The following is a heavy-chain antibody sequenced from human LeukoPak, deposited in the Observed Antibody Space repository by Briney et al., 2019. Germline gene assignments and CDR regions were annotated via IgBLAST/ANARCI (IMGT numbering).Heavy chain of an antibody. CDR1: GYTFTSYY. CDR2: INPSGGST. V-gene: IGHV1-46*01. D-gene: IGHD6-13*01. CDR3: ARQGYSSSWYVGRRAFDI. J-gene: IGHJ3*02. Sequence: GASVKVSCKASGYTFTSYYMHWVRQAPGQGLEWMGIINPSGGSTSYAQKFQGRVTMTRDTSTSTVYMELSSLRSEDTAVYYCARQGYSSSWYVGRRAFDIWGQGTMVTVSS.